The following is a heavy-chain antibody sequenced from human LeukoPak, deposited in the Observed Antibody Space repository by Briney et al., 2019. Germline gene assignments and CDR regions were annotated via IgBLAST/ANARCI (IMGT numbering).Heavy chain of an antibody. CDR2: MYYSGST. J-gene: IGHJ4*02. D-gene: IGHD2-15*01. CDR3: ARLLVGYCSGHNCYYFDY. CDR1: GGSISSTSYY. V-gene: IGHV4-39*01. Sequence: SETLSLTCTVSGGSISSTSYYWGWIRQPPRKSLERIGSMYYSGSTYYNPSLKGRVTMSVDTSKNQFSLKLSSVTAADTAVFYCARLLVGYCSGHNCYYFDYWGQGTLVTVSS.